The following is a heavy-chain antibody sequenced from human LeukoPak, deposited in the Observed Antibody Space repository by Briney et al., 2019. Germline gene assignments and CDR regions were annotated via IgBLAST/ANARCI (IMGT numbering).Heavy chain of an antibody. CDR3: AKGPLRGTAAAIDY. CDR1: GFTFNNYG. V-gene: IGHV3-30*18. D-gene: IGHD2-2*01. J-gene: IGHJ4*02. CDR2: ISYDGRNI. Sequence: GKSLRLSCAASGFTFNNYGMHWVRQAPGKGLEWVAVISYDGRNIHYPDSVKGRFTISRDISTDTLWLQMDSLRTEDTAVYYCAKGPLRGTAAAIDYWGQGTLVTVSS.